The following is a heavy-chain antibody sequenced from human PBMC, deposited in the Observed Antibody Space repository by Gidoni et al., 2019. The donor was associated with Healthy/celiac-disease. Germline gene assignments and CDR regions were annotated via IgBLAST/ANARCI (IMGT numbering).Heavy chain of an antibody. V-gene: IGHV4-31*03. J-gene: IGHJ3*02. CDR2: IYYSGST. CDR3: ARDYDAGSGDAFDI. Sequence: QVQLQESCPGLVKPSQTLSLTCTVSDASISCGGYYWRWIRQQPGKGLEWIGYIYYSGSTYYTPSLKSRVTRSVDTSKNQFSLKLSSVTAADTAVYYCARDYDAGSGDAFDIWGQGTMVTVSS. CDR1: DASISCGGYY. D-gene: IGHD3-16*01.